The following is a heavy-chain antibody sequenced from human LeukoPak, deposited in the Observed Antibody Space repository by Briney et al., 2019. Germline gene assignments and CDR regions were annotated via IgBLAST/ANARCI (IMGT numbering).Heavy chain of an antibody. Sequence: GGSLRLSCAASGCAVSSNYMSWVPQAPGKGLEWASVIYSGGSTYYADSVKGRFTISRDNSKNTLYLQMNSLRAEDTAVYYCARDQTFDIWGQGTMVTVSS. V-gene: IGHV3-53*01. CDR1: GCAVSSNY. J-gene: IGHJ3*02. CDR2: IYSGGST. CDR3: ARDQTFDI.